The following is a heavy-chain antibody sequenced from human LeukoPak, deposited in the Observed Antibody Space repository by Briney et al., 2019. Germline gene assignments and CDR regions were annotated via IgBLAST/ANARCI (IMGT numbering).Heavy chain of an antibody. CDR3: AKDTMIVASTFDY. J-gene: IGHJ4*02. D-gene: IGHD3-22*01. CDR1: GFTFSSYA. CDR2: ISGSGGNT. V-gene: IGHV3-23*01. Sequence: GGSLRLSLAASGFTFSSYARSWFRQAPGKGLGWVSGISGSGGNTYYADSVKGRFTISRDNSKNTLYLQMNSLRAEDTAAYYCAKDTMIVASTFDYWGQGTLVTVSS.